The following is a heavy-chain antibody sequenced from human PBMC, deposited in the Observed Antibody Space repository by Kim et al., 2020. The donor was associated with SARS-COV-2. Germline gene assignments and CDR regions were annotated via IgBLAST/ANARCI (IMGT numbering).Heavy chain of an antibody. CDR2: IYSADVDI. D-gene: IGHD3-3*02. Sequence: GESLNISCKGSGYSFTTYFIAWGHPRPGTVRGWMWLIYSADVDIRDSTSIQGRVTISDDTSINTAYVQWSSLEVSDTAMYYWARPRGPQISEKAFDTWGKGTVVIVSS. J-gene: IGHJ3*02. CDR1: GYSFTTYF. CDR3: ARPRGPQISEKAFDT. V-gene: IGHV5-51*07.